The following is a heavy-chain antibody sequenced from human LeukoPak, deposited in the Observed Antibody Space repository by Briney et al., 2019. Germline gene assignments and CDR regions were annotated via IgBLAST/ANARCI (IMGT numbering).Heavy chain of an antibody. V-gene: IGHV2-70*04. CDR1: GFSLPTTGMR. J-gene: IGHJ4*02. CDR2: IDWDDDK. CDR3: ARSYSSHYFDY. Sequence: SGPALLKPTQTLTLTCTLSGFSLPTTGMRVSWIRQPPGKALEWLARIDWDDDKFYSPSLKTRLTISKDTSKNQVVLTVTNMDPADTATYYCARSYSSHYFDYWGQGTLVTVSS. D-gene: IGHD3-16*02.